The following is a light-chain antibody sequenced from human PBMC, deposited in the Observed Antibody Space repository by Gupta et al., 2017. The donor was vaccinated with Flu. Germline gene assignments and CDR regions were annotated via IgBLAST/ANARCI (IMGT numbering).Light chain of an antibody. CDR1: SSDVGGYNY. V-gene: IGLV2-14*01. Sequence: QSALTQPASVSGSPGQSITISCTGTSSDVGGYNYVSWYQQHPGKAPKLMIYEVSNRPSGVSNRFSGSKSGNTASLTISGLQAEDEADYYCSLYTSSSTVFGTGTKVTVL. CDR2: EVS. J-gene: IGLJ1*01. CDR3: SLYTSSSTV.